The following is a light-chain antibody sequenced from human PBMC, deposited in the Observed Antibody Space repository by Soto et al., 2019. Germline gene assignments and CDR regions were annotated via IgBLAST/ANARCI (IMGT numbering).Light chain of an antibody. J-gene: IGKJ1*01. Sequence: EIVMTQTPATLSVSPRERATLSCRASQSISRNLAWYQQKPGQAPRLLMYGASTRATGIPARFSCSVSGTEFTLSISSLQSEDFAGYYCQQYNTWPWTFGQGTKVEFK. CDR1: QSISRN. CDR3: QQYNTWPWT. CDR2: GAS. V-gene: IGKV3-15*01.